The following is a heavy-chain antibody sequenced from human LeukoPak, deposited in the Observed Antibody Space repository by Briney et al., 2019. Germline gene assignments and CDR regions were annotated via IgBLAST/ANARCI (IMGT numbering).Heavy chain of an antibody. V-gene: IGHV4-34*01. J-gene: IGHJ3*02. CDR3: ARGGDSSAYYLLDAFDI. D-gene: IGHD3-22*01. CDR2: INHSGST. CDR1: GGSFSGYY. Sequence: SETLSLSCAVYGGSFSGYYWGWIRQSPGKGLEWIGEINHSGSTNYTPSLKSRVTISVDTSKNQFSLKLSSVTAADTAVYYCARGGDSSAYYLLDAFDIWGQGTMVTVSS.